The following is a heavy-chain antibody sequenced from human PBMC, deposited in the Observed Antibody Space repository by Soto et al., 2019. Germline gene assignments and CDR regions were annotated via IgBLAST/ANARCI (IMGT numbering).Heavy chain of an antibody. CDR1: GFTFSSYV. Sequence: GGSLRLSCAASGFTFSSYVMHWVRQAPGKGLEWVAVISYDGSNKYYADSVKGRFTISRDNSKNTLYLQMNSLRAEDTAVYYCAREFYYDSSGPMVYWGQGTLVTVSS. J-gene: IGHJ4*02. CDR2: ISYDGSNK. V-gene: IGHV3-30-3*01. CDR3: AREFYYDSSGPMVY. D-gene: IGHD3-22*01.